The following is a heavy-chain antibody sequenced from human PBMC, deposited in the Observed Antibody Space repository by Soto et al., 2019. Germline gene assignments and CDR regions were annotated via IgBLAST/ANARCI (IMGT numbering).Heavy chain of an antibody. Sequence: QVQLVQSGAEVKKPGASVKVSCKASGYTFSSYGISWVRQAPGQGLEWMGWISAYNGNTNYAQKLQGRVTTTTDKPTSTAYMGLRSLRSDDTAVYYFSRTLPPIDSWGKGTLVTVSS. J-gene: IGHJ4*02. V-gene: IGHV1-18*01. CDR3: SRTLPPIDS. CDR2: ISAYNGNT. D-gene: IGHD2-15*01. CDR1: GYTFSSYG.